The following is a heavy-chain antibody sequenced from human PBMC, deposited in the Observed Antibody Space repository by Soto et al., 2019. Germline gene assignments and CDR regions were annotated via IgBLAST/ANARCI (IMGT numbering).Heavy chain of an antibody. Sequence: GGSLRLSCAASGFPFSDYYMSWIRQAPGKGLEWVSYISSSGSTIYYADSVKGRFTISRDNAKNSLYLQMNSLIAEDTAVYYCARDQVGYCSSTSCYASNWFDPWGQGTLVTVSS. CDR3: ARDQVGYCSSTSCYASNWFDP. CDR1: GFPFSDYY. V-gene: IGHV3-11*01. J-gene: IGHJ5*02. D-gene: IGHD2-2*01. CDR2: ISSSGSTI.